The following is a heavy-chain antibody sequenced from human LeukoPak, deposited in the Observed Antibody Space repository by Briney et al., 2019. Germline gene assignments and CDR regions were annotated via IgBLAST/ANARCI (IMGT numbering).Heavy chain of an antibody. CDR2: FDPEDGET. Sequence: ASVKVSCKVSGYTLTEISMHWMRQAPGKGLEWMGGFDPEDGETIYAQKFQGRVTMTEDTSTDTAYMELSSLRSEDTAVYYCATIYLRASSSVGDYWGQRTLVTVSS. J-gene: IGHJ4*02. D-gene: IGHD6-6*01. CDR3: ATIYLRASSSVGDY. V-gene: IGHV1-24*01. CDR1: GYTLTEIS.